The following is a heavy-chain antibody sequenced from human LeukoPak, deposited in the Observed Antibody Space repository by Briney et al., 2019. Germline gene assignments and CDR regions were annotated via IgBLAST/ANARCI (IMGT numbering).Heavy chain of an antibody. V-gene: IGHV3-23*01. CDR3: ARNVSGQSFDI. J-gene: IGHJ2*01. Sequence: PGGSLRLSCAASESTFSTYSINWVRQPPGKVLECISAISGSGDSNHYADSVTGRFTISSDNTHNSMYLEMNSLRAEDPAVYYCARNVSGQSFDIWGRGTLVTVSS. D-gene: IGHD2/OR15-2a*01. CDR1: ESTFSTYS. CDR2: ISGSGDSN.